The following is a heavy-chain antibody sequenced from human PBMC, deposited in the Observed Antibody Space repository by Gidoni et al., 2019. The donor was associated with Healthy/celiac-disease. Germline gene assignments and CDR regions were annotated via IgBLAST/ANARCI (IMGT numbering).Heavy chain of an antibody. Sequence: QVQLVESGGGVVQPGRSLRLSCAASGFTFSSYGMHWVRRAPGKGLEWVAVIWYDGSNKYYADSVKGRFTISRDNSKNTLYLQMNSLRAEDTAVYYCATSRRGYCSSTSCSSRAHTGDPLDYWGQGTLVTVSS. CDR2: IWYDGSNK. D-gene: IGHD2-2*01. V-gene: IGHV3-33*01. CDR1: GFTFSSYG. J-gene: IGHJ4*02. CDR3: ATSRRGYCSSTSCSSRAHTGDPLDY.